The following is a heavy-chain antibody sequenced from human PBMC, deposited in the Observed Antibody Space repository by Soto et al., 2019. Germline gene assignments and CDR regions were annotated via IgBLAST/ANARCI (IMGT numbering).Heavy chain of an antibody. CDR3: AHRGQDIVVVPAANSWFDP. D-gene: IGHD2-2*01. CDR2: IYWNDDK. V-gene: IGHV2-5*01. Sequence: SGPTLVNPTQTLTLTCTFSGFSLSTSGVGVGWIRQPPGKALEWLALIYWNDDKRYSPSLKSRLTITKDTSKNQVVLTMTNMDPVDTATYYCAHRGQDIVVVPAANSWFDPWGQGTLVTVSS. CDR1: GFSLSTSGVG. J-gene: IGHJ5*02.